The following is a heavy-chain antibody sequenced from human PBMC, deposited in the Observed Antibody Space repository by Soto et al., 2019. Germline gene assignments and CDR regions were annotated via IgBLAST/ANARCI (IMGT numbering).Heavy chain of an antibody. Sequence: ASVKLSCKASGYTFTSYGISWVRQAPGQGLEWMGWISAYNGNTNYAQKLQGRVTMTTDTSTSTAYMELRSLRSDDTAVYYCARDGRGTTVTTIDFDYWGQGTLVTVSS. CDR2: ISAYNGNT. CDR1: GYTFTSYG. CDR3: ARDGRGTTVTTIDFDY. V-gene: IGHV1-18*01. J-gene: IGHJ4*02. D-gene: IGHD4-17*01.